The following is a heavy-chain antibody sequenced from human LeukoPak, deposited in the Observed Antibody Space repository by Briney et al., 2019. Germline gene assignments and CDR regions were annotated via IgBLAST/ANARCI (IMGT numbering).Heavy chain of an antibody. D-gene: IGHD6-13*01. J-gene: IGHJ6*02. Sequence: SETLSLTCTVSGGSISSYYWNWIRQPPGKGLEWIGYISYSGNTNYNPSLKSRVTISVDTSKNQFSLKPSSVTAADTAVYFCATYAIAAGGYYYYGMDVWGQGTTVTVSS. V-gene: IGHV4-59*08. CDR1: GGSISSYY. CDR3: ATYAIAAGGYYYYGMDV. CDR2: ISYSGNT.